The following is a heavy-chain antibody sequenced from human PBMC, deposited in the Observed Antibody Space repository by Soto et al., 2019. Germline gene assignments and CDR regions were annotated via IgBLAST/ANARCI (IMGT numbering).Heavy chain of an antibody. CDR2: ISWNSGTI. CDR3: AKSTGGTANGMDV. D-gene: IGHD2-8*02. V-gene: IGHV3-9*01. Sequence: EVPLVESGGGLVQPGRSLRLSCGASGFTFDEYAMHWVRQAPGKGLEWVSGISWNSGTIGYAVSVKGRFTISRDNAKRSLYLQMSSLRAEDTALYYCAKSTGGTANGMDVWGQGTTVTVSS. CDR1: GFTFDEYA. J-gene: IGHJ6*02.